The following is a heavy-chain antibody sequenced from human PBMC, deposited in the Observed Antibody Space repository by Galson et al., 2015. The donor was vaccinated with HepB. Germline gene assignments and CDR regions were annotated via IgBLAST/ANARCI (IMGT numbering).Heavy chain of an antibody. V-gene: IGHV1-46*01. Sequence: SVKVSCKASGYTFTSYYMHWVRQAPGQGLEWMGIINPSGGSTSYAQKFQGRVTMTRDTSTSTVYMELSSLRSEDTAVYYCARDIVSEGLRFLEWLNPPPYYYYYGMDVWGQGTTVTVSS. J-gene: IGHJ6*02. CDR2: INPSGGST. D-gene: IGHD3-3*01. CDR3: ARDIVSEGLRFLEWLNPPPYYYYYGMDV. CDR1: GYTFTSYY.